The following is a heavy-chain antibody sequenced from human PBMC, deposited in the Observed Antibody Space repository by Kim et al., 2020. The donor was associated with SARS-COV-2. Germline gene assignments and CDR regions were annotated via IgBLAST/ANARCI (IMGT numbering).Heavy chain of an antibody. D-gene: IGHD3-10*01. CDR2: ISSSSSYI. Sequence: GGSLRLSCAASGFTFSSYSMNWVRQAPGKGLEWVSSISSSSSYIYYADSVKGRFTISRDNAKNSLYLQMNSLRAEDTAVYYCARFARAGLYGSGSSPFDYWGQGTLVTVSS. V-gene: IGHV3-21*01. CDR3: ARFARAGLYGSGSSPFDY. CDR1: GFTFSSYS. J-gene: IGHJ4*02.